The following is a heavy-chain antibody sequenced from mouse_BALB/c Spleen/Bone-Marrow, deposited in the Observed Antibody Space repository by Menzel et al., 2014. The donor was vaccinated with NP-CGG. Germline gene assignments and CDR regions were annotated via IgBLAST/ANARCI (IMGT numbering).Heavy chain of an antibody. D-gene: IGHD1-1*01. CDR3: TKDGKDYSSYAIDY. Sequence: EVKLVESGGGLVKPGGSLKLSCAASGFTFSSYTMSWVRQTPEKRLEWVAAISSGGSYTYYPDSVKGRFTISRDNANNTLYLQKSRLKSENTAMYYGTKDGKDYSSYAIDYWGQGTSVTVSS. CDR1: GFTFSSYT. J-gene: IGHJ4*01. V-gene: IGHV5-6-4*01. CDR2: ISSGGSYT.